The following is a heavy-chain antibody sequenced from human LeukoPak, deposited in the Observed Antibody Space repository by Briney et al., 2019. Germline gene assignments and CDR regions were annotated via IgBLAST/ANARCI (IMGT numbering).Heavy chain of an antibody. CDR3: AKLPHIVVIPAPTGNWFDP. V-gene: IGHV3-23*01. Sequence: GGSLRLSCAASGFTFSNFAMSWVRQAPGKGLEWVSGVSGSGGSTYYVDSVKGRFTISRDNSKNTLYLQMNSLRAEDTAVYYCAKLPHIVVIPAPTGNWFDPRGQGTLVTVSS. CDR2: VSGSGGST. CDR1: GFTFSNFA. J-gene: IGHJ5*02. D-gene: IGHD2-2*01.